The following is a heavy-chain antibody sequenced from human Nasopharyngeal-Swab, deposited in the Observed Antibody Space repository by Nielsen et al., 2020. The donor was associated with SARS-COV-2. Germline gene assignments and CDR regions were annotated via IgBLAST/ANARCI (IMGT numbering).Heavy chain of an antibody. V-gene: IGHV3-53*01. J-gene: IGHJ4*02. D-gene: IGHD2-15*01. CDR3: ARAVLVGGYYFDY. Sequence: WIRQPPGKGLEWVSVIYSGGSTYYADSVKGRFTISRDNSKNTLYLQMNSLRAEDTAVYYCARAVLVGGYYFDYWGQGTLVTVSS. CDR2: IYSGGST.